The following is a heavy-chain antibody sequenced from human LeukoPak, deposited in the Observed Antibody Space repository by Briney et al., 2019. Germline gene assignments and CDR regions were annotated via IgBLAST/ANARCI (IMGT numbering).Heavy chain of an antibody. Sequence: SLTLSVTCAISGDSVSSNSAAWNWIRQSPSRGLEWLGRTYYRSKWYNDYAVSVKSRITINPDTSKNQFTLQLNSVTPEDTAVYYCARDGVLQQLVTSGAFDICGHRKLFSASS. D-gene: IGHD6-13*01. CDR1: GDSVSSNSAA. V-gene: IGHV6-1*01. CDR2: TYYRSKWYN. J-gene: IGHJ3*02. CDR3: ARDGVLQQLVTSGAFDI.